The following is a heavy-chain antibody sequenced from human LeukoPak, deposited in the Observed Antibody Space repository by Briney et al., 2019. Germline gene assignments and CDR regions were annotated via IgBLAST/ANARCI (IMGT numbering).Heavy chain of an antibody. V-gene: IGHV4-59*12. CDR3: ASRVAVATNYFDY. J-gene: IGHJ4*02. D-gene: IGHD6-19*01. CDR2: IYYSGST. Sequence: SETLSLTCTVSGGSINSYYWSWIRQPPGKGLEWIGYIYYSGSTNYNPSLKSRVTISVDTSKNQFSLKLSSVTAADTAVYYCASRVAVATNYFDYWGQGTLVTVPS. CDR1: GGSINSYY.